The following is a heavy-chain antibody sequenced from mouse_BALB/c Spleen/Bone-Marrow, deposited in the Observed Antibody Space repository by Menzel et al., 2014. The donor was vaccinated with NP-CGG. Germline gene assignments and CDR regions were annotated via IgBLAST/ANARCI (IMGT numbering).Heavy chain of an antibody. V-gene: IGHV1-14*01. CDR2: INPYNDGT. Sequence: EVQLQESGPELVKPGASVKMSCKASGYTFTSYVLHWVKQKPEQGLEWIGYINPYNDGTKSNEKFKGKATLTSDKSSSTAYMELSSLTSEDSAVYYCAREDGYYGMDHWGQGTSVTVSS. D-gene: IGHD2-3*01. CDR3: AREDGYYGMDH. J-gene: IGHJ4*01. CDR1: GYTFTSYV.